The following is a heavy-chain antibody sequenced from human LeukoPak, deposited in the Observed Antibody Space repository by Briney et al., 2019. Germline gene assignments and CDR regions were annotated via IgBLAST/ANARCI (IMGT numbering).Heavy chain of an antibody. CDR3: ARGGSRSSWTTSFDY. J-gene: IGHJ4*02. CDR1: GYTFTSYG. V-gene: IGHV1-18*01. CDR2: ISTYNGNT. D-gene: IGHD6-13*01. Sequence: SLKLSCKASGYTFTSYGISWVRQAPGQGLEWMGWISTYNGNTNYAQKLQGRVTMTTDTSTSTAYMELRSLRSDDTAVYYCARGGSRSSWTTSFDYWGQGTLVTVSS.